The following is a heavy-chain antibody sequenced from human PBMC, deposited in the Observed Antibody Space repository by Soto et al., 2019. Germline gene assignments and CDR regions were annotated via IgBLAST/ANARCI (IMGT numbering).Heavy chain of an antibody. J-gene: IGHJ6*02. V-gene: IGHV4-59*02. Sequence: PSETLSLTCTVSGASVSSYFWSWVRHPPGKGLEWIGYIYNSGRTNYNTSFKSRVTISLDTSDNDFSRRLTSLTAADTAVYYCARVHSGWSSGHGLDVWGQGTTVTVSS. D-gene: IGHD6-19*01. CDR2: IYNSGRT. CDR1: GASVSSYF. CDR3: ARVHSGWSSGHGLDV.